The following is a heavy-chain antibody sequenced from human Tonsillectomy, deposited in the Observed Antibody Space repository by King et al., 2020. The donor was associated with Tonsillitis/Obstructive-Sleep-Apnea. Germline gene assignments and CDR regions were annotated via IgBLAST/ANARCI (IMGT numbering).Heavy chain of an antibody. D-gene: IGHD2-15*01. J-gene: IGHJ3*02. CDR1: RFTFSSYA. CDR2: ISYYWGNK. Sequence: VQLVASGGGVVQPGRSLRLSCAASRFTFSSYAMHWVRQVPGKGVEWVAVISYYWGNKFCADCVKGRFTIPRDNSKNMLHLQMNSLRAEDTAVYYCAREDGYCSGGSCYSKAFDIWGQGTMVTVSS. CDR3: AREDGYCSGGSCYSKAFDI. V-gene: IGHV3-30*01.